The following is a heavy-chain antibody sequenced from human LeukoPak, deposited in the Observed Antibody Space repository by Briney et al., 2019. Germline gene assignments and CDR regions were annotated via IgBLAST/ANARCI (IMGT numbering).Heavy chain of an antibody. V-gene: IGHV1-69*04. CDR3: ARDKGDAHFDY. J-gene: IGHJ4*02. CDR2: IIPILGIA. Sequence: SVKVSCKASGGTFSSYTISWVRQAPGQGLEWMGRIIPILGIANYAQKCQGRVTITADKSTSTAYMELSSLRSEDTAVYYCARDKGDAHFDYWGQETLVTVSS. CDR1: GGTFSSYT. D-gene: IGHD2-21*01.